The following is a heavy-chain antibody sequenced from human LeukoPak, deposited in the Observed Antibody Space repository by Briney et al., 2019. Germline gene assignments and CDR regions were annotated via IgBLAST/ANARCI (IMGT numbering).Heavy chain of an antibody. Sequence: SVKVSCKASGGTFSSYAISWVRQAPGQGLEWMGGIIPIFGTANYAQKFQGRVTITADKSTSTAYMELSSLRSEDTAVYYCAREGSYHHGGDAFDIWGQGTMVTVSS. J-gene: IGHJ3*02. CDR2: IIPIFGTA. CDR3: AREGSYHHGGDAFDI. V-gene: IGHV1-69*06. CDR1: GGTFSSYA. D-gene: IGHD1-26*01.